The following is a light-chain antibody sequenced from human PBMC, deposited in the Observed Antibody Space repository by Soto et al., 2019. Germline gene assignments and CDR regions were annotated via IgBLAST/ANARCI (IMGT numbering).Light chain of an antibody. CDR1: QDISNY. V-gene: IGKV1-33*01. CDR3: QQYDNLLALT. Sequence: DIQMTQSPSSLSASVVDRVTITCQASQDISNYLNWYQQKPGKAPKLLIYDASNLETGVPSRFSGSGSGTDFTFTIRSLQPEDIATYYCQQYDNLLALTFGGGTKVDIK. CDR2: DAS. J-gene: IGKJ4*01.